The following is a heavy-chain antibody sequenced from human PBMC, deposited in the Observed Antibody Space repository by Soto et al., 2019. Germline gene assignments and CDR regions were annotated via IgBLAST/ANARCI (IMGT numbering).Heavy chain of an antibody. Sequence: LRLSCAASGFTFSSYAMHWVRQAPGKGLEWVAVISYDGSNKYYADSVKGRFTISRDNSKNTLYLQMNSLRAEDTAVYYCARVASYYFDYWGQGTLVTVSS. CDR1: GFTFSSYA. J-gene: IGHJ4*02. CDR2: ISYDGSNK. CDR3: ARVASYYFDY. V-gene: IGHV3-30-3*01.